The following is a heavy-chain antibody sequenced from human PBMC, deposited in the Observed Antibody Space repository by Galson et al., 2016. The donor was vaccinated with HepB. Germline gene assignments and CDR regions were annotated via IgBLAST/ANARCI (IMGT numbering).Heavy chain of an antibody. CDR1: GGTFSIYA. CDR3: GRSRRQKSIVGSISVDF. V-gene: IGHV1-69*13. CDR2: IIPVFGTA. Sequence: SVKVSCKASGGTFSIYAITWVRQAPGQGLEWMGGIIPVFGTANYAQKFQGRVTIIADDSTSTAYMELISLRSEDTAVYYCGRSRRQKSIVGSISVDFWGQGTLVTVSS. J-gene: IGHJ4*02. D-gene: IGHD1-26*01.